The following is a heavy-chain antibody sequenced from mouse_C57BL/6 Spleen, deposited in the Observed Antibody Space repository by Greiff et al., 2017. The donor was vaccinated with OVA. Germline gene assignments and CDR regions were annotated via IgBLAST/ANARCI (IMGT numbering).Heavy chain of an antibody. D-gene: IGHD2-13*01. CDR2: IYPGDGDT. J-gene: IGHJ1*03. V-gene: IGHV1-80*01. CDR1: GYAFSSYW. CDR3: ARSTDCDYWYFDV. Sequence: VQLQESGAELVKPGASVKISCKASGYAFSSYWMNWVKQRPGKGLEWIGQIYPGDGDTNYNGKFKGKATLTADKSSSTAYMQLSSLTSEDSAVYFCARSTDCDYWYFDVWGTGTTVTVSS.